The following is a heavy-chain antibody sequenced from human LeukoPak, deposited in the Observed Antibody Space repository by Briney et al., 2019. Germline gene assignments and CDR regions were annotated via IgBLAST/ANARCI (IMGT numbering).Heavy chain of an antibody. Sequence: GGSLRLSCAASGFAFSSYSMNWVRQAPGKGLEWVSSISSSSSYIYYADSVKGRFTISRDNAKNSLYLQMNSLGAEDTAVYYCARLYSGYGGYYYMDVWGKGTTVTVSS. CDR1: GFAFSSYS. CDR2: ISSSSSYI. V-gene: IGHV3-21*01. CDR3: ARLYSGYGGYYYMDV. D-gene: IGHD5-12*01. J-gene: IGHJ6*03.